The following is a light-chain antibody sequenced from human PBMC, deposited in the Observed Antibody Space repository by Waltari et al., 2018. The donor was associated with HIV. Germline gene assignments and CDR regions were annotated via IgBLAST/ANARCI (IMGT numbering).Light chain of an antibody. CDR2: KDS. Sequence: SYELTQPPSVSVSPGQTARITCSGDALPKQYAYWYQQKPGQAPVAVIYKDSERPSGSPERFSGSSSGTTVTLTISGVQAEDEADYYCQSADSSGTWVFGGGTELTVL. CDR1: ALPKQY. J-gene: IGLJ3*02. CDR3: QSADSSGTWV. V-gene: IGLV3-25*03.